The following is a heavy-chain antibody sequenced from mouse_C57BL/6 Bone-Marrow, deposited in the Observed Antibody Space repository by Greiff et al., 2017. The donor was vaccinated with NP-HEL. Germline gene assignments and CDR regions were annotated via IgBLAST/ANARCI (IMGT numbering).Heavy chain of an antibody. V-gene: IGHV1-64*01. D-gene: IGHD2-1*01. CDR1: GYTFTSYW. Sequence: QVQLQQPGAELVKPGASVKLSCKASGYTFTSYWMHWVKQRPGQGLEWIGMIHPNSGSTNYNEKFKSKATLTVDKSSSTAYMQLSSLTSEDSAVYYCAIIYYGNYHYAMDYWGQGTSVTVSS. CDR3: AIIYYGNYHYAMDY. CDR2: IHPNSGST. J-gene: IGHJ4*01.